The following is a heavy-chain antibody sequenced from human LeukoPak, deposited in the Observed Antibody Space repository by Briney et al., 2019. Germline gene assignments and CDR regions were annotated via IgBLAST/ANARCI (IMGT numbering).Heavy chain of an antibody. CDR2: LYSSGST. CDR3: ARHYYDRSDSYSFDY. J-gene: IGHJ4*02. V-gene: IGHV4-59*08. Sequence: SETLSLTCTVSGGSISGYYWSWIRQPPGKGLEWIGYLYSSGSTNYNPSLKSRVTISLDTSENQFSLKLSSVTAADTAVYYCARHYYDRSDSYSFDYWGQGTLVTVSS. CDR1: GGSISGYY. D-gene: IGHD3-22*01.